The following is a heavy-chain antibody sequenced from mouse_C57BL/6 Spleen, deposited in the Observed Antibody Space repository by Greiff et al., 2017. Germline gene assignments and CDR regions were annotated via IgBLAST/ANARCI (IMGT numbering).Heavy chain of an antibody. Sequence: QVQLQQPGAELVMPGASVKLSCKASGYTFTSYWMHWVKQRPGQGLEWIGEIDPSDSYTNYNQKFKGKSTLTVDKSSSTAYMQLSSLTSEDSAVYYCARGRAYWGRGTLVTVSA. D-gene: IGHD3-3*01. J-gene: IGHJ3*01. CDR3: ARGRAY. V-gene: IGHV1-69*01. CDR2: IDPSDSYT. CDR1: GYTFTSYW.